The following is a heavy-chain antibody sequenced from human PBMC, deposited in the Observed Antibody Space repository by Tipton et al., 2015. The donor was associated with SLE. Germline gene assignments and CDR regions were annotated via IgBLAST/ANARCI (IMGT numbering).Heavy chain of an antibody. CDR3: ARASLQQHDGEVFFDY. D-gene: IGHD4-11*01. Sequence: SLRLSCAASGFTFSSYAMHWVRQAPGKGLEWVAVISYDGSNKYYADSVKGRFTISRDNSKNTLYLQMNSLRAEDTAVYYCARASLQQHDGEVFFDYWGQETLVTVSS. CDR1: GFTFSSYA. CDR2: ISYDGSNK. V-gene: IGHV3-30*04. J-gene: IGHJ4*02.